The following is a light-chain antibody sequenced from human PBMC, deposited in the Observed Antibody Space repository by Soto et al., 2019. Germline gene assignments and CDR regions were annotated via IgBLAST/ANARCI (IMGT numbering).Light chain of an antibody. CDR3: LESSSALT. V-gene: IGKV1-6*01. Sequence: AIQITQSPSSLSASVGDRVTITCRASQGIANDLGWFQQKPGKAPRLLISAASSLQSGVPSRFSGSGSGTDFTLTISSLQPEDLATYYCLESSSALTFGQGTRLEIK. CDR1: QGIAND. CDR2: AAS. J-gene: IGKJ5*01.